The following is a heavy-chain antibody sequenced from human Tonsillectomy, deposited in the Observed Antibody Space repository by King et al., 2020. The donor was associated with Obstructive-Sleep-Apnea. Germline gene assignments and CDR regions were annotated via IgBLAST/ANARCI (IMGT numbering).Heavy chain of an antibody. D-gene: IGHD5-18*01. CDR2: IYYSGKT. CDR1: GGSISRNNYY. V-gene: IGHV4-39*07. Sequence: LQLQESGPGLVKPSETLSLTCTVSGGSISRNNYYWGWIRQPPGKGLEWIGSIYYSGKTYYNPSLKSRVTISVDTSKNHFSLRLSSVTAADTAVYYCAKEHREQLWLPIDYWGQGTLVTVSS. CDR3: AKEHREQLWLPIDY. J-gene: IGHJ4*02.